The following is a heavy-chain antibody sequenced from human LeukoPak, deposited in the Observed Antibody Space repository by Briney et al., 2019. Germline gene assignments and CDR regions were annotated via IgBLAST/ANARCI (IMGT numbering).Heavy chain of an antibody. V-gene: IGHV4-31*03. CDR3: ARATRKLQYFDY. CDR1: GCSISSGGYY. Sequence: SQTLSLTCTVSGCSISSGGYYWSWIRQHPGKGLEWIGYIYYSGSTYYNPSLKSRVTISVDTSKNQFSLKLSSVTAADTAVYYCARATRKLQYFDYWGQGTLVAVSS. J-gene: IGHJ4*02. CDR2: IYYSGST. D-gene: IGHD4-23*01.